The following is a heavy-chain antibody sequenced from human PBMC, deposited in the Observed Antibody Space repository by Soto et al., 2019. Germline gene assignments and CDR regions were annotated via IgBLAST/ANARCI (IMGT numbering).Heavy chain of an antibody. D-gene: IGHD2-15*01. J-gene: IGHJ4*02. Sequence: EVQLVESGGGLVKPGGSLRLSCAASGFTFSSYSMNWVRQAPGKGLEWVSSISSSSSYIYYADSVKGRFTISRDNAKNSPYLQMNSLRAEDKDVYYCARELPCSGGSGLDYWGQGTLVTVSS. CDR3: ARELPCSGGSGLDY. V-gene: IGHV3-21*01. CDR2: ISSSSSYI. CDR1: GFTFSSYS.